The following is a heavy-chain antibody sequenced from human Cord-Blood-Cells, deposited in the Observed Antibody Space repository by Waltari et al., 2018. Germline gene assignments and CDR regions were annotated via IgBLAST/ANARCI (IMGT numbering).Heavy chain of an antibody. CDR3: ATRHGYSSSWYYFQH. Sequence: QVQLQQWGAGLLKPSETLSLTCAVYGGSFSGYYWSWIRQPPGKGLAWIGEYNHSGRTNYTPSRNSEVTISVDTSKNQFSLKLSSVTAADTAVDYCATRHGYSSSWYYFQHWGQGTLVTVSS. CDR1: GGSFSGYY. V-gene: IGHV4-34*01. CDR2: YNHSGRT. J-gene: IGHJ1*01. D-gene: IGHD6-13*01.